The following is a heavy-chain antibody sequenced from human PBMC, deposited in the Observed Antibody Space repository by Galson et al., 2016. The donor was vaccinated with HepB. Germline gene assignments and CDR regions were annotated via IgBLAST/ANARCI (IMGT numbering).Heavy chain of an antibody. D-gene: IGHD3-22*01. CDR3: ARAGPFPKYYYDNSGYPEAYYGMDV. J-gene: IGHJ6*02. Sequence: SVKVSCKASGYTFTDYYMHWVRQAPGQGLEWMGWINPNSGVTNYARKFQGWVTMTRDTSISTAYVELSRVRSDDTAVYYCARAGPFPKYYYDNSGYPEAYYGMDVWGQGTTVTVSS. CDR2: INPNSGVT. CDR1: GYTFTDYY. V-gene: IGHV1-2*04.